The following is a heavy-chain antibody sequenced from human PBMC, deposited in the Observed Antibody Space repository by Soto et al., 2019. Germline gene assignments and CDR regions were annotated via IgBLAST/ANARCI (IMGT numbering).Heavy chain of an antibody. Sequence: SGPTLVNPTQTLTLTCTFSVFSLSTSGMCVSWIRQPPGKALEWLALIDWDDDKYYSTSLKTRLTISKDSSKNQVVLTMTNMDPVDTAKYYCARMSNVDTAMVPFDYWGQGTLVTVSS. CDR2: IDWDDDK. CDR1: VFSLSTSGMC. V-gene: IGHV2-70*01. CDR3: ARMSNVDTAMVPFDY. J-gene: IGHJ4*02. D-gene: IGHD5-18*01.